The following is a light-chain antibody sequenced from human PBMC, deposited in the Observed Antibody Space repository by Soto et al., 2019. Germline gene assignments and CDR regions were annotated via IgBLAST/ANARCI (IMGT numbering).Light chain of an antibody. CDR1: QSVSSN. V-gene: IGKV3-15*01. CDR2: GAS. Sequence: EIEMTQSPATLSVSPEERATLSCRASQSVSSNLAWYQQKPGQAPRLLIYGASTRATGIPARFSGSGSGTEFTLTISSLQSEDFAVYYCQQYNNWPPFTFGPGTKVDIK. J-gene: IGKJ3*01. CDR3: QQYNNWPPFT.